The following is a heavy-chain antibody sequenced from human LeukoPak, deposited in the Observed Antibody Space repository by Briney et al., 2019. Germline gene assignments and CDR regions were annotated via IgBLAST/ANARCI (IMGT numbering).Heavy chain of an antibody. V-gene: IGHV4-59*08. CDR1: GGSINNHY. J-gene: IGHJ4*02. D-gene: IGHD6-6*01. Sequence: SETLSLTCTVSGGSINNHYWSWIRQPPGKGLEWIGYIYYTGSTNYNPSLKSRVTMFVDMSKNQFSLRLSSVTAADTAVYYCARHRAYSSSSPFDYWGQGTLVTVSS. CDR2: IYYTGST. CDR3: ARHRAYSSSSPFDY.